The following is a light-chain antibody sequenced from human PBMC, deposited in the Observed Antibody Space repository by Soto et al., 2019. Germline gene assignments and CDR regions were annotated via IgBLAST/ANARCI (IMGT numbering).Light chain of an antibody. J-gene: IGKJ2*01. V-gene: IGKV3-20*01. CDR1: QSVTNNY. CDR2: GAS. CDR3: QQYGNSPYT. Sequence: EIVLTQSPGTLSLSPGESATLSCRASQSVTNNYFAWYQQKPGKAPRLLIYGASSRATGIPDRFSGSGSGTDFTLTISSLEPEDFAVYYCQQYGNSPYTFGQGTKLEIK.